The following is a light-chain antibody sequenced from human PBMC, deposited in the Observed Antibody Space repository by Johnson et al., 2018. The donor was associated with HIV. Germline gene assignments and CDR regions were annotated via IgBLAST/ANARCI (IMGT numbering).Light chain of an antibody. V-gene: IGLV1-51*02. J-gene: IGLJ1*01. CDR3: GTWDSSLSAGV. CDR1: SSNIGNNY. Sequence: QSVLTQPPSVSAAPGQKVTISCSGSSSNIGNNYVSWYQQLPGTAPKLLIYENNKRPSGIPDRFSASKSGTSATLGITGLQTGDEADYYCGTWDSSLSAGVFGTLTKVTVL. CDR2: ENN.